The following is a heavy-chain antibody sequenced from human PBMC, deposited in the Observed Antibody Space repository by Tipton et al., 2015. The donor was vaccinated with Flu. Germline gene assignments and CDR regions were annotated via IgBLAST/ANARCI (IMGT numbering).Heavy chain of an antibody. Sequence: SLRLSCAASGFTFSSYGMHWVRQAPGKGLEWAAVIAYDGSYKYCAESVRGRCTISRDNSKDTVYLEMNSLRAEDTSVYYCAREPRAGDCQFDSWGQGTLVTVSS. CDR2: IAYDGSYK. CDR1: GFTFSSYG. D-gene: IGHD2-21*01. J-gene: IGHJ5*01. CDR3: AREPRAGDCQFDS. V-gene: IGHV3-33*05.